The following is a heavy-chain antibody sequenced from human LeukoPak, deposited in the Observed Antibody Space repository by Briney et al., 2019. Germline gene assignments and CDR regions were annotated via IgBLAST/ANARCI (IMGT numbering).Heavy chain of an antibody. V-gene: IGHV1-2*02. CDR3: ARDLFPDGIAAHYYGMDV. Sequence: ASVKVSCKASGYTFTGYYMHWVRQAPGQGLEWMGWINPNSGGTNYAQKLQGRVTMTTDTSTSTAYMELRSLRPDDTAVYYCARDLFPDGIAAHYYGMDVWGQGTTVTVSS. CDR2: INPNSGGT. CDR1: GYTFTGYY. D-gene: IGHD6-6*01. J-gene: IGHJ6*02.